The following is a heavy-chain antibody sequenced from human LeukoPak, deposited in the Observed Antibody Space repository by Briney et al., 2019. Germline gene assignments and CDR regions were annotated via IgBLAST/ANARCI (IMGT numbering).Heavy chain of an antibody. D-gene: IGHD3-10*01. CDR2: IYPSDSET. CDR1: RYSVSTSW. V-gene: IGHV5-51*07. Sequence: GASLKICCNGRRYSVSTSWLGWLHQTPETDLDRLGNIYPSDSETKYKPSFQGQVTISVDKSINTAYLRLSSLKASDTAVYYCARLIYYGSGRTYFFDSWGQGTLVTVSS. J-gene: IGHJ4*02. CDR3: ARLIYYGSGRTYFFDS.